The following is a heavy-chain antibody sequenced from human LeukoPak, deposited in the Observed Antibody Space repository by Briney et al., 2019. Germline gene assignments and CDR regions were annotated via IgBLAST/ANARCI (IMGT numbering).Heavy chain of an antibody. Sequence: PGGSLRLSCAASGFTFSSYWMSWVRQAPGKGLEWVANIKQGGSEKYYVDSVKGRFTISRDNAKNPVYLQMNGLRAEDTAVYYCARDRAVAGRSPAYYYYYMDVWGKGTTVTVSS. CDR3: ARDRAVAGRSPAYYYYYMDV. J-gene: IGHJ6*03. CDR1: GFTFSSYW. D-gene: IGHD6-19*01. CDR2: IKQGGSEK. V-gene: IGHV3-7*01.